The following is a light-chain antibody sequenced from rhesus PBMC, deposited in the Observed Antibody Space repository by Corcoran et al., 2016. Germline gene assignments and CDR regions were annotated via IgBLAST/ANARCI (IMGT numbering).Light chain of an antibody. J-gene: IGKJ4*01. CDR3: QQCSSWPLT. Sequence: EIVMTQSPATLSLSPGERATLSCRASQSVSSNFAWYQQKPGQAPSLLIYGASNRASGIPDRFSGSGSGTEFTLTSSSLEPGDFAVYYCQQCSSWPLTFGGGTKVEFK. CDR1: QSVSSN. CDR2: GAS. V-gene: IGKV3-42*03.